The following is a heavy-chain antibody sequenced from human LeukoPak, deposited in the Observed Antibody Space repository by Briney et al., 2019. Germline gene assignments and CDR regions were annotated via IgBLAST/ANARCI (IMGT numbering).Heavy chain of an antibody. D-gene: IGHD1-26*01. CDR3: ARDRRELLPFDY. CDR1: GGSISSSSYY. J-gene: IGHJ4*02. Sequence: SETLSLTCTVSGGSISSSSYYWGWIRQPPGTGLEWIGSIYYSGSTYYNPSLKSRVTISVDTSKNQFSLKLSSVTAADTAVYYCARDRRELLPFDYWGQGTLVTVSS. V-gene: IGHV4-39*07. CDR2: IYYSGST.